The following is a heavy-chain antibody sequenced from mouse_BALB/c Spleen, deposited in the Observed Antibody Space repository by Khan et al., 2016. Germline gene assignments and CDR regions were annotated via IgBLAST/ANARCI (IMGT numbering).Heavy chain of an antibody. Sequence: EVELVESGGGLVQPGGSLKLSCATSGFTFSDYYMYWVRQTPEKRLEWVAYISNGGDNPYYPDTVKGRFTISRDNAKNILYLQMSRMKSEDTAMYYCARHLRNDGSPWYFDDWGAGTTVTVSS. CDR1: GFTFSDYY. CDR3: ARHLRNDGSPWYFDD. V-gene: IGHV5-12*02. J-gene: IGHJ1*01. D-gene: IGHD1-1*01. CDR2: ISNGGDNP.